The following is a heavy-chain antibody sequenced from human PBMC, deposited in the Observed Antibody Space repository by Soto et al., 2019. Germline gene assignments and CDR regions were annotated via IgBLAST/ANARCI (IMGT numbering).Heavy chain of an antibody. CDR1: GGSFSGYY. CDR3: VRGTNCKTTSTCYRYFDF. CDR2: INHSGST. J-gene: IGHJ4*02. D-gene: IGHD1-1*01. Sequence: SETLSLTCAVYGGSFSGYYWSWIRQPPGKGLEWIGEINHSGSTNYNPSLKSPVTISMDTSKNQFSLKLDSVTGADTAIYYCVRGTNCKTTSTCYRYFDFWGRGTLVTVSS. V-gene: IGHV4-34*06.